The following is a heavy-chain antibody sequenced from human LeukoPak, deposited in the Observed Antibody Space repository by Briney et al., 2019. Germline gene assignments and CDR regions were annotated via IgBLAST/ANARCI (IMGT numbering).Heavy chain of an antibody. J-gene: IGHJ6*02. Sequence: GGSLRLSCAVSGLTFSDVWMSWVRQAPGKGLEWVAHIQHDGSEIHYADSVKGRFTIPRDNAKNSLYLQMNSLRADDSAVYHCARGHYGLDVWGQGTSVTVSS. V-gene: IGHV3-7*01. CDR3: ARGHYGLDV. CDR2: IQHDGSEI. CDR1: GLTFSDVW.